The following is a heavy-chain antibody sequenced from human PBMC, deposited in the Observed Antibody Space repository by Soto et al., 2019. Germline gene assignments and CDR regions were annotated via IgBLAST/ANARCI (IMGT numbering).Heavy chain of an antibody. J-gene: IGHJ6*02. Sequence: QVQLVQSGAEMQQPGASVRVYCKASGGTFSKYAFSWVRQAPGQGLEWLGGTIPMFGTPNYATKFQGRDAISADESTATVSMELSRRRSEDTAAYFCARPLRDRNYYYGMAVWGQGTTVTVSS. CDR2: TIPMFGTP. V-gene: IGHV1-69*01. CDR1: GGTFSKYA. D-gene: IGHD3-22*01. CDR3: ARPLRDRNYYYGMAV.